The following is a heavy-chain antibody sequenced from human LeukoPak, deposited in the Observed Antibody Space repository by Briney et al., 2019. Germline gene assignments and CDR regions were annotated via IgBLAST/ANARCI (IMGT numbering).Heavy chain of an antibody. CDR1: GGTFSSYA. CDR2: IIPIFGTA. D-gene: IGHD4-17*01. CDR3: AREHPSGLRLNWFDP. J-gene: IGHJ5*02. Sequence: GASVKVSCKASGGTFSSYAISWVQQAPGQGLEWMGRIIPIFGTANYAQKFQGRVTITADESTSTAYMELSSLRFEDTAVYYCAREHPSGLRLNWFDPWGQGTLVTVSS. V-gene: IGHV1-69*13.